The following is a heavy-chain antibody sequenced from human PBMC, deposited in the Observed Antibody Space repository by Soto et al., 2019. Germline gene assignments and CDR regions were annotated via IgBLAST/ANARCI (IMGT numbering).Heavy chain of an antibody. D-gene: IGHD3-22*01. V-gene: IGHV1-18*04. CDR1: GYTFTSYG. Sequence: ASVKVSCKASGYTFTSYGISWVRQAPGQGLEWMGWISAYNGNTNYAQKLQGRVTMTTDTSTSTAYMELRSLRSDDTAVYYCARELDDSSGYYLKGWFDPWGQGTLVTVSS. J-gene: IGHJ5*02. CDR2: ISAYNGNT. CDR3: ARELDDSSGYYLKGWFDP.